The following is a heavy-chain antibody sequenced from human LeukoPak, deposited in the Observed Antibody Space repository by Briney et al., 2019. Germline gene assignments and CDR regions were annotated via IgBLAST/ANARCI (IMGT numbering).Heavy chain of an antibody. CDR2: IFPGDSDT. V-gene: IGHV5-51*01. D-gene: IGHD2-15*01. CDR1: GYSFTTYW. Sequence: GESLKISCKGSGYSFTTYWIGWVRQMPGKGLEGMGIIFPGDSDTRYSPSFQGQVTISADKSISTAYLQWSSLKASDTAMYYCARPYCSGGSCYYYDMDVWGQGTTVTASS. CDR3: ARPYCSGGSCYYYDMDV. J-gene: IGHJ6*02.